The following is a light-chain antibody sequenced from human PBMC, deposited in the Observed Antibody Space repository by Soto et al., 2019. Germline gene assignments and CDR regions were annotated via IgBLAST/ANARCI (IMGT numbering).Light chain of an antibody. Sequence: EIVLTQSPATLSLSPGERATLSCRASQSVSSYLAWYQQKPGQAPRLLIYDASNRATGIPARFSGSGSGTDFTLTISSLEPEDFAVYYCQQRSNWPPVWTFDQGTKVEIK. CDR2: DAS. CDR1: QSVSSY. V-gene: IGKV3-11*01. CDR3: QQRSNWPPVWT. J-gene: IGKJ1*01.